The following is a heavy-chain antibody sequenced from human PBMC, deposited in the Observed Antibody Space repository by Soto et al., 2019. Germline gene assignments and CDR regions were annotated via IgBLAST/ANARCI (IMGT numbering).Heavy chain of an antibody. Sequence: PSETLSLTCTVSGGSISSYYWSWIRQPPGKGLEWIGYIYYSGSTNYNPSLKSRVTISVDTSKNQFSLKLSSVTAADTAVYYCARDRRGSSGYYSYNWFDPGGQGTLVTGSS. CDR2: IYYSGST. CDR3: ARDRRGSSGYYSYNWFDP. CDR1: GGSISSYY. V-gene: IGHV4-59*01. J-gene: IGHJ5*02. D-gene: IGHD3-22*01.